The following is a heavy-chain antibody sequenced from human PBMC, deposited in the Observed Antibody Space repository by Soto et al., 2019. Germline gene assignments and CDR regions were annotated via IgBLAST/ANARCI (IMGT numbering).Heavy chain of an antibody. Sequence: QVQLQQWGAGLLKPSETLSLTCAVYGGSFSGYYWSWIRQPPGKGLEGIGEINHSGSTNYNPSLKSRVTISVDTSKNQFSLKLSSVTAADTAVYYCASRRQWLVAFGLDYWGQGTLVTVSS. CDR3: ASRRQWLVAFGLDY. CDR2: INHSGST. D-gene: IGHD6-19*01. V-gene: IGHV4-34*01. J-gene: IGHJ4*02. CDR1: GGSFSGYY.